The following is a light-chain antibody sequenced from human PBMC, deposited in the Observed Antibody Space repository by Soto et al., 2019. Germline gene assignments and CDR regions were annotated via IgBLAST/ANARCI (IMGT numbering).Light chain of an antibody. CDR1: QTVISSY. J-gene: IGKJ3*01. CDR3: QQYGNSLFT. CDR2: GAS. Sequence: EIVMTQSPATLSVSPGERATLSCRASQTVISSYLAWYQQKPGQAPRLLIYGASSRATGIPDRFSGSGSGTDFTLTISRLEPEDFAVYYCQQYGNSLFTFGPGTKVDIK. V-gene: IGKV3-20*01.